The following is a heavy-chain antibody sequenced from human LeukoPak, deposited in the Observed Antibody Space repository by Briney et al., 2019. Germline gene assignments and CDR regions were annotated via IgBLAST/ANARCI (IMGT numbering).Heavy chain of an antibody. Sequence: ASVKVSCKSSGYTFTSYYMHWVRQAPGQGLEWMARIDPSDGSASYAQKFQDRVTMTRDMSTSTVYMELSSLRSEDTAVYYCARWGGYNFYAFDIWGQGTMVTVSS. CDR1: GYTFTSYY. CDR3: ARWGGYNFYAFDI. J-gene: IGHJ3*02. D-gene: IGHD5-24*01. V-gene: IGHV1-46*01. CDR2: IDPSDGSA.